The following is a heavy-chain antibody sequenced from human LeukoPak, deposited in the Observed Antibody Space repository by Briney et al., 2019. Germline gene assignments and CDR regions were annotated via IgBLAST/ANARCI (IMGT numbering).Heavy chain of an antibody. Sequence: PGGSLRLSCAASGFTFSSYDMHWVRQATGRGLEWVSAIGTAGDTYYPGSVKGRFTISRENAKNSLYLQMNSLRAGDTAAYYCAKDSSGLLDYWGQGTLVTVSS. CDR2: IGTAGDT. D-gene: IGHD3-22*01. CDR1: GFTFSSYD. J-gene: IGHJ4*02. CDR3: AKDSSGLLDY. V-gene: IGHV3-13*01.